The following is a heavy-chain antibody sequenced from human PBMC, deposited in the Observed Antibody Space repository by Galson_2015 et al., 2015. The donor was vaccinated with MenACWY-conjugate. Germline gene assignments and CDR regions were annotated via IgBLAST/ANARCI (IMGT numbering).Heavy chain of an antibody. Sequence: VKVSCKASGGTFSSYAISWVRQAPGQGLEWMGGIIPIFGTANYAQKFQGRVTMTADKSTSTAYMELSSLRSEDTAVYYCARVQSNSSGWSYDYWGQGTLVTVSS. J-gene: IGHJ4*02. CDR1: GGTFSSYA. CDR3: ARVQSNSSGWSYDY. D-gene: IGHD6-19*01. V-gene: IGHV1-69*13. CDR2: IIPIFGTA.